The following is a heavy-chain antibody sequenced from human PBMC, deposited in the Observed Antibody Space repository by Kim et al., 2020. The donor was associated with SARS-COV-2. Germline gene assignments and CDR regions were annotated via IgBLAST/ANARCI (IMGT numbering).Heavy chain of an antibody. CDR3: ARDLRTRSGWYLDYYYGMDV. CDR2: IYTSGST. D-gene: IGHD6-19*01. Sequence: SETLSLTCTVSGGSISSYYWSWIRQPAGKGLEWIGRIYTSGSTNYNPSLKSRVTMSVDTSKNQFSLKLSSVTAADTAVYYCARDLRTRSGWYLDYYYGMDVWGQGTTVTVSS. J-gene: IGHJ6*02. V-gene: IGHV4-4*07. CDR1: GGSISSYY.